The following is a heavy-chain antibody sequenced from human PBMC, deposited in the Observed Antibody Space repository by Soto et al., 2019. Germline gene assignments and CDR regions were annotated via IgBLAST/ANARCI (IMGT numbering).Heavy chain of an antibody. D-gene: IGHD6-13*01. CDR3: AREGYSSSWYYPWFDP. CDR1: GGSISSYY. V-gene: IGHV4-59*01. Sequence: PSETLSLTCTVSGGSISSYYWSWIRQPPGKGLEWIGYIYYSGSTNYNPSLKSRVTISVDTSKNQFSLKLSSVTAADTAVYYCAREGYSSSWYYPWFDPWGQGTLVTVSS. J-gene: IGHJ5*02. CDR2: IYYSGST.